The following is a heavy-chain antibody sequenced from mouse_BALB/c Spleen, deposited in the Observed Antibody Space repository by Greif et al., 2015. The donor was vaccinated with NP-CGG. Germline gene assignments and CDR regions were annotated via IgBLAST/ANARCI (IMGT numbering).Heavy chain of an antibody. J-gene: IGHJ4*01. CDR2: INPGSGGT. CDR1: GYAFTNYL. CDR3: ARSYYRYERAMDY. Sequence: QVQLKQSGAELVRPGPSVKVSCEASGYAFTNYLIEWVKQRPGQGLEWIGVINPGSGGTNYNEKFKGKATLTADKSSSTAYMQLSSLTSDDSAVYFCARSYYRYERAMDYWGQGTSVTVSS. D-gene: IGHD2-14*01. V-gene: IGHV1-54*03.